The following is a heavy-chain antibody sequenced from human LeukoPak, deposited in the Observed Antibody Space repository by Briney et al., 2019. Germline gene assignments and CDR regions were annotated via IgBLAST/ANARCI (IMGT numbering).Heavy chain of an antibody. J-gene: IGHJ4*02. CDR2: IGGDGVTT. CDR1: GFTFSSYA. V-gene: IGHV3-23*01. D-gene: IGHD4-17*01. CDR3: AKPVRTTMTTCFDH. Sequence: GGSLRLSCAASGFTFSSYAMSWVRQAPGKGLEWVSVIGGDGVTTYFADSVRGRFSISRDNSKNTLYLQMNSLRAEDTAVYYCAKPVRTTMTTCFDHWGQGTLVTVSS.